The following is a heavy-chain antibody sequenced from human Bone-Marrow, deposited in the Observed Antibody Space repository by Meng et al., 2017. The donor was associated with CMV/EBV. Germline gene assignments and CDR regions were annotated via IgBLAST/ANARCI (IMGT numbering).Heavy chain of an antibody. CDR1: TSGVG. CDR3: ARIQYYYDSSGAYYWYVDL. D-gene: IGHD3-22*01. V-gene: IGHV2-5*01. CDR2: IYWNDDK. J-gene: IGHJ2*01. Sequence: TSGVGVGWIRQPPGKALEWLALIYWNDDKRYSPSLKSRLTITKDTSKNQVVLTMTNMDPVDTATYYCARIQYYYDSSGAYYWYVDLWGRGTLVTVSS.